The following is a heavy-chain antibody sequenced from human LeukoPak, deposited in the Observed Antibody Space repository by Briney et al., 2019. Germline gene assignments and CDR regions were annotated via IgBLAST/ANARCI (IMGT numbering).Heavy chain of an antibody. V-gene: IGHV1-2*02. D-gene: IGHD1/OR15-1a*01. CDR1: EYTFIGYY. Sequence: GASVKVSCKASEYTFIGYYMHWVRQAHGQGPEWMGWINPNGGATNYAQKFQGRVTMTRDTSISTAYMELSRLRSDDTAVYYCARDRRVGTTNTFDYWGQGSLVTVSS. J-gene: IGHJ4*02. CDR2: INPNGGAT. CDR3: ARDRRVGTTNTFDY.